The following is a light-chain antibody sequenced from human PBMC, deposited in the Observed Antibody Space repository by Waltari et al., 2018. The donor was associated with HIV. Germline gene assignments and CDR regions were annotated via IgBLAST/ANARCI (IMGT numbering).Light chain of an antibody. CDR2: KAS. J-gene: IGKJ2*01. Sequence: DIQMTQPPSTLSASVGDKVTITCRASQSISSWLAWYQQKPGKAPNLLIYKASTLEGGVPSRFSGSGSGTEFTLTISSLQPDDFATYYCQQYNSHPYTFGQWTKLEI. CDR1: QSISSW. CDR3: QQYNSHPYT. V-gene: IGKV1-5*03.